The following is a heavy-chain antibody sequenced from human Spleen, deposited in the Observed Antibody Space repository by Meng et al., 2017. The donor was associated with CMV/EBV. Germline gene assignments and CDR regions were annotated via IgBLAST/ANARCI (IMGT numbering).Heavy chain of an antibody. CDR3: ARAPYYFGI. D-gene: IGHD3-10*01. CDR2: INSDGSST. J-gene: IGHJ4*02. CDR1: GFTFSSSW. Sequence: GGSLRLSCAASGFTFSSSWMHWVRQAPGKGLMWVSRINSDGSSTNYADSVKGRFTISRDNAKNTLYLQMNSLRAEDTAVYYCARAPYYFGIWGQGTLVTVSS. V-gene: IGHV3-74*01.